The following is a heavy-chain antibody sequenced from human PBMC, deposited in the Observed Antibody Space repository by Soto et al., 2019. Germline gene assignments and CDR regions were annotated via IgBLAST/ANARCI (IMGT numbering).Heavy chain of an antibody. CDR1: GFTFSSYS. Sequence: EVQLVESGGGLVKPGGSLRLSCAASGFTFSSYSMNWVRQAPGKGLEWVSSISSSSSYIYYADSVKGRFTISRDNAKNSXXLQMNSLRAEDTAVYYCAREGGRGDYEISDFGMDVWGQGTTVTVSS. J-gene: IGHJ6*02. CDR3: AREGGRGDYEISDFGMDV. D-gene: IGHD4-17*01. CDR2: ISSSSSYI. V-gene: IGHV3-21*01.